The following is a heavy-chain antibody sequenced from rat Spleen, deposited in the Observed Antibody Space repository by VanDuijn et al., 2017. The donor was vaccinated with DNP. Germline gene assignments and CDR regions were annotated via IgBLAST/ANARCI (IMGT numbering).Heavy chain of an antibody. D-gene: IGHD1-4*01. CDR3: ARHVLPLRVWDY. J-gene: IGHJ2*01. CDR1: GFTFSDYF. Sequence: EVQLVESGGDLVQPGRSLKLSCAASGFTFSDYFMAWVRQAPTKGLEWVAYISLDGGRTYYGDSVKGRFTISRDNTKSTLYLQMNSLRSEDTATYYCARHVLPLRVWDYWGQGVMVTVSS. V-gene: IGHV5-22*01. CDR2: ISLDGGRT.